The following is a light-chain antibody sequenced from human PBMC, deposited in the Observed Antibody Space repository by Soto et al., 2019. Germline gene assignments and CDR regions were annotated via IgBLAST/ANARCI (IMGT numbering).Light chain of an antibody. CDR3: SSYTSSSTLYYV. V-gene: IGLV2-14*01. CDR2: DVS. Sequence: QSVLTQPASVSGSPGQSITISCTGTSSDVGGYNYVSWYQQHPGKAPKIMIYDVSNRPSGVSNRFSGSKSGNTASLTISGLQAEEEADYYCSSYTSSSTLYYVFGTGTKVTVL. J-gene: IGLJ1*01. CDR1: SSDVGGYNY.